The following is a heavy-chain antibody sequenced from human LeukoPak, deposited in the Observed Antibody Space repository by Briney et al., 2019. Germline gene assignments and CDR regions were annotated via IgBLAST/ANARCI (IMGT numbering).Heavy chain of an antibody. CDR1: GVTFSSYW. D-gene: IGHD3/OR15-3a*01. Sequence: GGSPRLSCAASGVTFSSYWMSWVRQAPGRGLEWGANIKQDGSEKYYVDAVKGRFTISRDNAKNSLYLKMNSLRAEGTAVYYCASAPGTSWGQGTLVTVSS. CDR3: ASAPGTS. J-gene: IGHJ5*02. V-gene: IGHV3-7*01. CDR2: IKQDGSEK.